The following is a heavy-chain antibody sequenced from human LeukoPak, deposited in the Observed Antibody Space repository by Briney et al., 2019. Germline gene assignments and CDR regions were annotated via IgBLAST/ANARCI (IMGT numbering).Heavy chain of an antibody. CDR2: INVGNDNT. Sequence: ASVQVSCKASGYAFTNNTMHWVRQAPGQRVEWMGWINVGNDNTKYSQEFQGRVTLTRDTSASTAYMELSSLRAEDTAVYYCARDVTRAVAGTPDAFDIWGQGTMVTVSS. V-gene: IGHV1-3*03. D-gene: IGHD6-19*01. CDR1: GYAFTNNT. J-gene: IGHJ3*02. CDR3: ARDVTRAVAGTPDAFDI.